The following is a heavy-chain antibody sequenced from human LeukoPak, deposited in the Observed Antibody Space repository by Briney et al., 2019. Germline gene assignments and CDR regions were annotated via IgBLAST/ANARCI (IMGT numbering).Heavy chain of an antibody. J-gene: IGHJ4*02. CDR3: ASISDLLYYFDS. Sequence: PGPSLTLSCAASAFTVSSNYMSWVRQDPGKGREWVSVSYTGGNTHYADSVKGRFTLSRDNSNNTVYLQMNSLRVEDTAMYYCASISDLLYYFDSWGQGTLVTVSS. CDR1: AFTVSSNY. CDR2: SYTGGNT. V-gene: IGHV3-66*01.